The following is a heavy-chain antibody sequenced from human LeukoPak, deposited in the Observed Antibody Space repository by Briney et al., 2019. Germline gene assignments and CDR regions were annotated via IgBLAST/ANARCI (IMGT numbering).Heavy chain of an antibody. CDR2: ISYDGSNK. CDR1: GLTFSSYA. CDR3: AREMATIVERQTYYYYGMDV. Sequence: GGSLRLSCAASGLTFSSYAMHWVRQAPGKGLEWVAVISYDGSNKYYADSVKGRFTISRDNSKNTLYLQMNSLRAEDTAVYYCAREMATIVERQTYYYYGMDVWGQGTTVTVSS. J-gene: IGHJ6*02. V-gene: IGHV3-30-3*01. D-gene: IGHD5-24*01.